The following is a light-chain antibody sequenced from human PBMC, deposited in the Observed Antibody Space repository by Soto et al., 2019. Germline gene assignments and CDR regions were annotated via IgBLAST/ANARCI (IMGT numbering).Light chain of an antibody. CDR3: QQYNNWPRT. V-gene: IGKV3-15*01. J-gene: IGKJ5*01. CDR2: GVS. CDR1: QLFSSN. Sequence: EIVMMQSPATLSVSQGESVTVSCRASQLFSSNLAWYQHKPGQAPRLLIYGVSTRDTGVPDRFSGSASGTEFTLTISSLQSEDFAVYYCQQYNNWPRTFGQGTRLEIK.